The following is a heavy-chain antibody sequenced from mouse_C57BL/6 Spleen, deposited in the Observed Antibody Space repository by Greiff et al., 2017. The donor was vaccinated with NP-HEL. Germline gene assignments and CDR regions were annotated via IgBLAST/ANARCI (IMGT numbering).Heavy chain of an antibody. CDR1: GYTFTSYW. J-gene: IGHJ1*03. CDR2: IHPNSGST. D-gene: IGHD2-4*01. V-gene: IGHV1-64*01. CDR3: ARYDYGSYWYFDV. Sequence: VQLQQPGAELVKPGASVKLSCKASGYTFTSYWMHWVKQRPGQGLEWIGMIHPNSGSTNYNEKFKSKATLTVDKSSSTAYMQLSSLTSEDSAVYYCARYDYGSYWYFDVWGTGTTVTVSS.